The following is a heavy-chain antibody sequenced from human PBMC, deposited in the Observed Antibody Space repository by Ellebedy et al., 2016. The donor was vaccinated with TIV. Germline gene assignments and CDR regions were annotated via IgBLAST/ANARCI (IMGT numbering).Heavy chain of an antibody. Sequence: GESLKISCAASGFTFSDYYMSWIRQAPGKGLEWVSYISSSGSTIYYADSVKGRFTISRDNAKNSLSLQMNRLRAEDTAVYYCAREGDTAMVHGMDVWGQGTTVTVSS. J-gene: IGHJ6*02. V-gene: IGHV3-11*01. CDR1: GFTFSDYY. CDR3: AREGDTAMVHGMDV. CDR2: ISSSGSTI. D-gene: IGHD5-18*01.